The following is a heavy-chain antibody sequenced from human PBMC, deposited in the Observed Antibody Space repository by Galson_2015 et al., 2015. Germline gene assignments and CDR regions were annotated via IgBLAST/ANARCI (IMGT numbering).Heavy chain of an antibody. CDR2: ISYDRSNE. J-gene: IGHJ4*02. V-gene: IGHV3-30-3*01. CDR1: EFPFHSYA. CDR3: ARGTALVTAFFDY. D-gene: IGHD5-18*01. Sequence: SLRLSCAASEFPFHSYAMHWVRQAPGKGLEWVAVISYDRSNEFYADSVKGRFTISRDNSRNTLYLQMNSLRAEDTAVYYCARGTALVTAFFDYWGQGTLVTVSS.